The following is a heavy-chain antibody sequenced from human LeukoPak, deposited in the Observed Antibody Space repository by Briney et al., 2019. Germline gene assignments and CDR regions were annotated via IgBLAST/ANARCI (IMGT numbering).Heavy chain of an antibody. V-gene: IGHV4-34*01. D-gene: IGHD2-15*01. CDR1: GGSFSGYY. CDR3: ARNTVVVVAATTWFDP. Sequence: SETLSLTCAVYGGSFSGYYWSWIRQPPGKGLEWIGEINHSGSTNYNPSLKSRVTISVDTSKNQFSLKLSSVTAADTAVYYCARNTVVVVAATTWFDPWGQGTLVTVSS. J-gene: IGHJ5*02. CDR2: INHSGST.